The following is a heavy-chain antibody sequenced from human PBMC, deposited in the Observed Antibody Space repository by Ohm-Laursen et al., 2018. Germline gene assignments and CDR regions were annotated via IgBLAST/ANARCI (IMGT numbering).Heavy chain of an antibody. J-gene: IGHJ4*02. Sequence: SLRLSCTASGFSFFNFAMTWVRQSPGKGLEWVSAIRGSGGSSSYADSVKCRFTISRDNSKNTVFLQMNSLRGEDTAIYYCAKAPSRNSYGIDYWGQGTLVTVSS. CDR2: IRGSGGSS. CDR1: GFSFFNFA. CDR3: AKAPSRNSYGIDY. V-gene: IGHV3-23*01. D-gene: IGHD5-18*01.